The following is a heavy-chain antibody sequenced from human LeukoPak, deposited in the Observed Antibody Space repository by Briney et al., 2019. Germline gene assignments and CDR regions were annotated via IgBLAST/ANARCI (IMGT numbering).Heavy chain of an antibody. D-gene: IGHD3-22*01. Sequence: PSETLSLTCTVSGGSISSYYWSWIRQPPGEGLEWIGYIYYSGSTNYNPSLKSRVTISVDTSKNQFSLKLSSVTAADTAVYYCARVGTMIALDYWGQGTLVTVSS. CDR3: ARVGTMIALDY. CDR1: GGSISSYY. V-gene: IGHV4-59*01. CDR2: IYYSGST. J-gene: IGHJ4*02.